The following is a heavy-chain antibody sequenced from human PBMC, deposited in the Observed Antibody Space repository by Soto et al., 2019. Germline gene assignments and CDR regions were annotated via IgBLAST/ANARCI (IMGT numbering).Heavy chain of an antibody. CDR3: AKASFFVVVPAAMQIDY. CDR2: ISGRGGST. J-gene: IGHJ4*02. V-gene: IGHV3-23*01. Sequence: GSLRLSCAASGFTFSSYAMSWVRQAPGKGLEWVAAISGRGGSTYYADYVKGRLTISRDTSKNTLYLQMNSLRAEDTAVYYCAKASFFVVVPAAMQIDYWGQGTLVTVSS. CDR1: GFTFSSYA. D-gene: IGHD2-2*01.